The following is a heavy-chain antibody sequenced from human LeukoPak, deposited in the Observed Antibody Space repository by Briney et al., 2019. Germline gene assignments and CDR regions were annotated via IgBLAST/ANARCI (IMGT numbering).Heavy chain of an antibody. CDR1: GYTFTGYY. CDR2: IIPNSGGT. J-gene: IGHJ5*02. Sequence: ASVKVSCKASGYTFTGYYMHWVRQAPGQGLEWMGWIIPNSGGTNYAQKFQGRVTMTRDTSISTAYMELSRLRSDDTAVYYCASVMGGYNWFDPWGQGTLVTVSS. CDR3: ASVMGGYNWFDP. D-gene: IGHD1-26*01. V-gene: IGHV1-2*02.